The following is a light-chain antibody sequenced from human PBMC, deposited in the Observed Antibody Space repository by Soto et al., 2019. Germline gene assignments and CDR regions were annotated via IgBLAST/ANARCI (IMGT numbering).Light chain of an antibody. Sequence: QSALTEPASVSGSPGQSIAISCTGTSSDVGGYSYVSWYQQQPGKAPKLVISDVSNRPSGVSDRFSGSQSGNTASLTISGLQTEDEADYYCASYPTSSTYVFATGTKLTVL. CDR1: SSDVGGYSY. CDR2: DVS. CDR3: ASYPTSSTYV. V-gene: IGLV2-14*01. J-gene: IGLJ1*01.